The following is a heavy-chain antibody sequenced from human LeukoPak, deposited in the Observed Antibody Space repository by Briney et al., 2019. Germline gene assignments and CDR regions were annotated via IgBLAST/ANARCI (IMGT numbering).Heavy chain of an antibody. V-gene: IGHV3-30*04. CDR3: AGEGYSYGYDY. CDR1: GFTFSSYA. D-gene: IGHD5-18*01. CDR2: ISYDGSNK. Sequence: GGSLGLSCAASGFTFSSYAMHWVRQAPGKGLEWVAVISYDGSNKYYADSVKGRFTISRDNSKNTLYLQMNSLRAEDTAVYYCAGEGYSYGYDYWGQGTLVTVSS. J-gene: IGHJ4*02.